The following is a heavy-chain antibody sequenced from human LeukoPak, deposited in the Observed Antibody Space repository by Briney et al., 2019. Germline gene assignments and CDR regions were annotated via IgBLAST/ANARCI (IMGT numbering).Heavy chain of an antibody. Sequence: PGGSLRLSCAASGFTFSGSALHWVRQASGKGLEWVGRIRSTANGYATAYAASVKGRFTISRDDSNNTAYLQMDSLITEDTAVYYCTGNYYGSGSYADFDYWGQGTLVTVSS. CDR1: GFTFSGSA. D-gene: IGHD3-10*01. CDR2: IRSTANGYAT. CDR3: TGNYYGSGSYADFDY. J-gene: IGHJ4*02. V-gene: IGHV3-73*01.